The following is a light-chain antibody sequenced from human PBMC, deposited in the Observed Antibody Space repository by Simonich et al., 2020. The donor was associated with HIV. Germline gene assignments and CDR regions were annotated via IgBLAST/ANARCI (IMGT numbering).Light chain of an antibody. CDR2: GAS. J-gene: IGKJ1*01. Sequence: EIVMTQSPATLSVSPGERATSSCRASQSVSSNLAWYQQKPGQAPRILIYGASTRATGIPARFSGSGSGTEFTLTISSMQSEDFAVYYCQQYNNWPQWTFGQGTKVEIK. CDR3: QQYNNWPQWT. CDR1: QSVSSN. V-gene: IGKV3-15*01.